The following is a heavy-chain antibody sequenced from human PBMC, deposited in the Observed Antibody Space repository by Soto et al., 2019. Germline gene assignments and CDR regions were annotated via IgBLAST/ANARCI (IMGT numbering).Heavy chain of an antibody. D-gene: IGHD1-1*01. V-gene: IGHV3-64*01. CDR3: ARGPGHYSHY. CDR2: ISSNGGST. J-gene: IGHJ4*02. Sequence: EVQLVESGGGLVQPGGSLRLSCAASGFTFSSYAMHWVRQAPGKGLEYVSAISSNGGSTYYANSVKGRITISRDNSKNPPYLQTASPSAEDMAANYCARGPGHYSHYWAQGTLVTVS. CDR1: GFTFSSYA.